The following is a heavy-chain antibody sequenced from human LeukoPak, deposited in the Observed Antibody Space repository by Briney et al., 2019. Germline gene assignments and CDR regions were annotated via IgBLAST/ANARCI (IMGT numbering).Heavy chain of an antibody. D-gene: IGHD3-3*01. V-gene: IGHV3-23*01. CDR2: ISGSGGST. CDR3: ARDPTIFGVVIPNWLDP. CDR1: GFTFSSYA. Sequence: GGSLRLSCAASGFTFSSYAMSWVRQAPGKGLEWVSAISGSGGSTYYADSVKGRFTISRDNSKNTLYLQMNSLRAEDTAVYYCARDPTIFGVVIPNWLDPWGQGTLVTVSS. J-gene: IGHJ5*02.